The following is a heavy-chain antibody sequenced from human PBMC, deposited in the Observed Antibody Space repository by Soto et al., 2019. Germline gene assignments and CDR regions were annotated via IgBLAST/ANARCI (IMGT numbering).Heavy chain of an antibody. CDR3: ARQTVFGVVTVDS. Sequence: TSETQPLTCDVSGDTISTLGYTWTWSRQPPGEALEGSGHTYHSGNPYYNPSRKSRVIISVDRSKNQFSLKVRSVTAADTAVYYCARQTVFGVVTVDSWGQGTLVTVSS. D-gene: IGHD3-3*01. CDR1: GDTISTLGYT. V-gene: IGHV4-30-2*01. J-gene: IGHJ4*02. CDR2: TYHSGNP.